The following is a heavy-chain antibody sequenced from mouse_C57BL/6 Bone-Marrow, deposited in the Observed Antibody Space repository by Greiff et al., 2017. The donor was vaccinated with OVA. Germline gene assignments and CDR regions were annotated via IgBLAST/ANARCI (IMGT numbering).Heavy chain of an antibody. CDR1: GFTFSDYY. Sequence: LQQSEGGLVQPGSSMKLSCTASGFTFSDYYMAWVRQVPEKGLEWVANINYDGSSTYYLDSLKSRFIISRDNAKNILYLQMSSLKSEDTATYYCARERLGRFAYWGQGTLVTVSA. J-gene: IGHJ3*01. V-gene: IGHV5-16*01. CDR2: INYDGSST. D-gene: IGHD4-1*01. CDR3: ARERLGRFAY.